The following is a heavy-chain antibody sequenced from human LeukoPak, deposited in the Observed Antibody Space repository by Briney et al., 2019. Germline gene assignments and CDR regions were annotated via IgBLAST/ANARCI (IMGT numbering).Heavy chain of an antibody. CDR3: KSDSSNWYLVFDY. J-gene: IGHJ4*02. CDR1: GFTFSNYG. Sequence: GGSLRLSCAASGFTFSNYGMHWVRQAPGKGLEWVAFIRHDGSNKYYADSVKGRFTISRDNSKNTLYLQMNSLRAEDTAVYYCKSDSSNWYLVFDYWGQGTLVTVSS. CDR2: IRHDGSNK. D-gene: IGHD6-13*01. V-gene: IGHV3-30*02.